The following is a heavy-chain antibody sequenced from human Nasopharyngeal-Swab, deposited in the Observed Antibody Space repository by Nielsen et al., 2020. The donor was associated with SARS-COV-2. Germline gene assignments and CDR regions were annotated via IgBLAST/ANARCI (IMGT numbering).Heavy chain of an antibody. Sequence: ASVKVSCKASGYTFTGYYMHWVRQAPGQGLEWMGWINPNSGGTNYAQKFQGWVTMTRDTSISTAYMELSRLRSDDTAVYYCARGPVVVPAAIPEGGYYYYYMDVWGKGPRSPSP. CDR2: INPNSGGT. V-gene: IGHV1-2*04. D-gene: IGHD2-2*02. CDR1: GYTFTGYY. J-gene: IGHJ6*03. CDR3: ARGPVVVPAAIPEGGYYYYYMDV.